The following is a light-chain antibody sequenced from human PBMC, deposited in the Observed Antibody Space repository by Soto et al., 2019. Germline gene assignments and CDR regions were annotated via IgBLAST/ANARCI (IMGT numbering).Light chain of an antibody. Sequence: QSVLTQPPSASGSPGQSVTISCTGTSSDVGGYNYVSWYQQYPGKAPTLMIYEVSKGPSGVPDRFSGSKSGNTASLTVSGLQAEDEADYYCSSYGGSNNVLFGGGTKVTV. J-gene: IGLJ2*01. CDR2: EVS. V-gene: IGLV2-8*01. CDR1: SSDVGGYNY. CDR3: SSYGGSNNVL.